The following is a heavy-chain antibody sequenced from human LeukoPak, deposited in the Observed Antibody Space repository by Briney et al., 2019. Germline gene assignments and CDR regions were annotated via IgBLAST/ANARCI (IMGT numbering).Heavy chain of an antibody. CDR1: GLTVSSNH. CDR2: IYSGGTT. Sequence: GGSLGLSCAVSGLTVSSNHMSWVRQAPGKGLEWVSIIYSGGTTYYTYSVKDRFTVSRDDSKNTLYLQMNSLRAEDTAVYYCTIARLVFDLWGRGTLVTVSS. J-gene: IGHJ2*01. CDR3: TIARLVFDL. D-gene: IGHD3-10*01. V-gene: IGHV3-66*01.